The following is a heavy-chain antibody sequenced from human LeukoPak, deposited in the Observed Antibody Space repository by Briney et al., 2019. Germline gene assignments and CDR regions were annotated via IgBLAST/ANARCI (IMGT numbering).Heavy chain of an antibody. D-gene: IGHD1-26*01. V-gene: IGHV3-21*01. J-gene: IGHJ6*03. Sequence: PGGSLRLSCAASGFTFSSYSMNWVRQAPGKGLEWVSSISSSSSCIYYADSVKGRFTISRDNAKNSLYLQMNSLRAEDTAVYYCARWARSLVGATDPYYYYYYMDVWGKGTTVTVSS. CDR2: ISSSSSCI. CDR1: GFTFSSYS. CDR3: ARWARSLVGATDPYYYYYYMDV.